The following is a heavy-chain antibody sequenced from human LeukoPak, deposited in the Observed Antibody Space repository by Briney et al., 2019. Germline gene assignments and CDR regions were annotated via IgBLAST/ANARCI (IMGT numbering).Heavy chain of an antibody. CDR3: ARDHSRDY. CDR1: GGTFSSYA. Sequence: SVKVSCKASGGTFSSYAISWVRQAPGQGLEWMGGIIPIFGTANYAQKLQGRVTMTTDTSTSTAYMELRSLRSDDTAVYYCARDHSRDYWGQGTLVTVSS. CDR2: IIPIFGTA. D-gene: IGHD2-15*01. J-gene: IGHJ4*02. V-gene: IGHV1-69*05.